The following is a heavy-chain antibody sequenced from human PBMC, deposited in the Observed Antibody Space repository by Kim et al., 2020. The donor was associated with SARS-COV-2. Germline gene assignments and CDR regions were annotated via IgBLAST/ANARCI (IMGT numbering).Heavy chain of an antibody. J-gene: IGHJ6*03. CDR3: ARAVGYYYYYMDV. V-gene: IGHV5-51*01. Sequence: SPSIQGQVTISADKSISTAYLQWSSLKASDTAMYYCARAVGYYYYYMDVWGKGTMVTVSS.